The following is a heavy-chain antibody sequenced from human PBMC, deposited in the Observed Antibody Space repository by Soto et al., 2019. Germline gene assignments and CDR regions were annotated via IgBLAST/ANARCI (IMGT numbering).Heavy chain of an antibody. CDR1: GDSISGGTSF. J-gene: IGHJ5*02. V-gene: IGHV4-30-4*03. CDR2: VYYSGSS. CDR3: SKLSCTSSTCYFPGCFDP. Sequence: ASETXSLTCTVFGDSISGGTSFWSWIRQPPGMGLEWIANVYYSGSSYYNPSLKSRLTISVDTTKNQFSLQLKSMTAADTAVYYRSKLSCTSSTCYFPGCFDPWGQGTLVTV. D-gene: IGHD2-2*01.